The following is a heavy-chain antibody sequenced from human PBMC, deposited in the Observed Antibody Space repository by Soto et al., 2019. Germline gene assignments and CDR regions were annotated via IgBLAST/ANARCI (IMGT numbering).Heavy chain of an antibody. CDR3: TYFDFGSGYPRGAFDT. D-gene: IGHD3-3*01. Sequence: ASVKVSCKASGYTFTSYDINWVRQATGQGLEWMGWMNPNSGNTGYAQKFQGRVTMTRNTSISTAYMELSSLRSEDTAVYYCTYFDFGSGYPRGAFDTWGQGTMVSV. CDR2: MNPNSGNT. CDR1: GYTFTSYD. V-gene: IGHV1-8*01. J-gene: IGHJ3*02.